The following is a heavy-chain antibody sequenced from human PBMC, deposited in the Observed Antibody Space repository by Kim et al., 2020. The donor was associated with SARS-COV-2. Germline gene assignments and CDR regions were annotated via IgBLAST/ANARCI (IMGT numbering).Heavy chain of an antibody. CDR2: INGDGSER. D-gene: IGHD6-19*01. V-gene: IGHV3-7*01. CDR3: YKPRLRGEAGY. CDR1: GFTFSSYG. Sequence: GGSLRLSCAASGFTFSSYGMGWVRQAPGKGLEWVGNINGDGSERNYVYAVKGRFTISSDNAENSLSLQMNSQRAETTAVYDCYKPRLRGEAGYGGQGTL. J-gene: IGHJ4*02.